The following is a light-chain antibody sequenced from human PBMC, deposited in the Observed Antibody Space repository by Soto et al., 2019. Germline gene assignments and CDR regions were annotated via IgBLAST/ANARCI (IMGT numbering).Light chain of an antibody. CDR2: GAS. J-gene: IGKJ5*01. V-gene: IGKV3-15*01. CDR1: QSVSDN. CDR3: QQYYNWPRT. Sequence: EIVITQSPATLSVSHGEKATLSCGASQSVSDNFAWYQQKPGQAPRLLISGASTRATGIPARFSGSASGTEFTLTISSLQSEDFAVYYCQQYYNWPRTFGQGTRLEI.